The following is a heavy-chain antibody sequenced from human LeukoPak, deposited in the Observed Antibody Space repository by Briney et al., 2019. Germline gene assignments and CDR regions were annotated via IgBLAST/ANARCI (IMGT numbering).Heavy chain of an antibody. CDR1: GGPFSGYY. Sequence: SETLSLTCAVYGGPFSGYYWSWIRQPPGKGLEWIGEINHSGSTNYNPSLKSRVTISVDTSKNQFSLKLSSVTAADTAVYYCARGNSVPVFDYWGQGTLVTVSS. D-gene: IGHD3-10*01. CDR3: ARGNSVPVFDY. CDR2: INHSGST. V-gene: IGHV4-34*01. J-gene: IGHJ4*02.